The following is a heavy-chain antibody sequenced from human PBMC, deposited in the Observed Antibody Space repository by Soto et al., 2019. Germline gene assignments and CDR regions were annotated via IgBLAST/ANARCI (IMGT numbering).Heavy chain of an antibody. J-gene: IGHJ3*02. CDR3: ARDDLYGYFFGI. Sequence: SETLSLTCTVSGDSITSSSHYWGWIRQPPGKGLECIANIYYDGSTSYNPSLKSRVTISVDTSKNQFSLKLSSVTAADTAVYYCARDDLYGYFFGIWGQGTMVTVSS. CDR1: GDSITSSSHY. CDR2: IYYDGST. D-gene: IGHD5-18*01. V-gene: IGHV4-39*07.